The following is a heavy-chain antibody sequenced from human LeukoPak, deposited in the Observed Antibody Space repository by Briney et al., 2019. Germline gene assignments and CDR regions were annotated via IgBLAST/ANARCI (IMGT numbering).Heavy chain of an antibody. Sequence: GGSLRLSCAVSGFTFSDYYMSWIRQAPGKGLEWVSYISSSGSTIDYADSVKGRFTISRDNAKNSLYLQMNSLRAEDTAVYYCARDHKDYYYYYMDVWGKGTTVTVSS. CDR3: ARDHKDYYYYYMDV. CDR1: GFTFSDYY. V-gene: IGHV3-11*01. J-gene: IGHJ6*03. CDR2: ISSSGSTI.